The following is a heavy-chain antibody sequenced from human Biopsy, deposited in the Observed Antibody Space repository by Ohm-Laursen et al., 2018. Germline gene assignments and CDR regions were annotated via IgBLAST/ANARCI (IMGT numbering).Heavy chain of an antibody. Sequence: SETLSLTCVVYVGSFSGYYWSWIRQPPGKGLEWIGEIKHSGSTNYNPSLKSRVTISVDTSKNQFSLKLCSVTAADTAVYYCARDSGILNYGNFKYYHYYGMDVWGQGTKVTVSS. CDR2: IKHSGST. J-gene: IGHJ6*02. V-gene: IGHV4-34*01. CDR1: VGSFSGYY. CDR3: ARDSGILNYGNFKYYHYYGMDV. D-gene: IGHD4-11*01.